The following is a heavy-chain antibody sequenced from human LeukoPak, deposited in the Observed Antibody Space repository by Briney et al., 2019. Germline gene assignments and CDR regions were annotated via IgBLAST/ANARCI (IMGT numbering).Heavy chain of an antibody. D-gene: IGHD2-2*01. CDR3: ARKGDIVVVPATFQIDP. CDR1: GGSFSGYY. Sequence: SETLSLTCAVYGGSFSGYYWSWIRQPPGKGLEWIGEINHSGSTNYNPSLKGRVTISVDTSKNQFSLKLSSVTAADTAVYYCARKGDIVVVPATFQIDPWGQGTLVTVSS. V-gene: IGHV4-34*01. J-gene: IGHJ5*02. CDR2: INHSGST.